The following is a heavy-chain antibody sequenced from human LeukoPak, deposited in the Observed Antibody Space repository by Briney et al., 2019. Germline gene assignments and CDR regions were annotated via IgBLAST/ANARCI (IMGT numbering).Heavy chain of an antibody. J-gene: IGHJ5*02. Sequence: ASVKVSRKASGYTFTSYDINWVRQATGQGLEWMGWMNPNSGNTGYAQKFQGRVTMTRNTSISTAYMELSSLRSEDTAVYYCARGESRYNWFDPWGQGTLVTVSS. CDR1: GYTFTSYD. V-gene: IGHV1-8*01. CDR2: MNPNSGNT. CDR3: ARGESRYNWFDP.